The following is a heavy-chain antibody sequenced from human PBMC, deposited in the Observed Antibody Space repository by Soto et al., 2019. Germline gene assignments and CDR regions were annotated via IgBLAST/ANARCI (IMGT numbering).Heavy chain of an antibody. D-gene: IGHD3-3*01. V-gene: IGHV1-69*13. CDR3: ARGEGYTIFGVVHYYGMDV. J-gene: IGHJ6*02. CDR2: IIPIFGTA. CDR1: GGTFSSYA. Sequence: ASVKVSCKASGGTFSSYAISWVRQAPGQGLEWMGGIIPIFGTANYAQKFQGRVTITADESTSTAYMELSSLRSEDTAVYYCARGEGYTIFGVVHYYGMDVWGQGTTVTVSS.